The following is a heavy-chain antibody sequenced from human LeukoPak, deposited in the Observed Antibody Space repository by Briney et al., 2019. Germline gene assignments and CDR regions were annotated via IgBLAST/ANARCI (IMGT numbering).Heavy chain of an antibody. D-gene: IGHD2-15*01. V-gene: IGHV1-18*01. J-gene: IGHJ4*02. CDR3: ARDLCSGGSCYSPPFDY. CDR1: GYTFTSYD. CDR2: ISAYNGNT. Sequence: ASVKVSCKASGYTFTSYDINWVRQATGQGLEWMGWISAYNGNTNYAQKLQGRVTMTTDTSTSTAYMELRSLRSDDTAVYYCARDLCSGGSCYSPPFDYWGQGILVTVSS.